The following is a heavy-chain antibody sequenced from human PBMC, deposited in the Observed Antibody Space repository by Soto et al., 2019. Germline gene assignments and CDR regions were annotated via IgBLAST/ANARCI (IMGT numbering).Heavy chain of an antibody. Sequence: QVQLVQSGAEVKKPGSSVKVSCKASGGTFSSYAISWVRQAPGQGLEWMGGIIPIFGTANYAQKFQGRVMITADESTGTAYMELSSLRSEDTAVYYCARSRSGRFPFGYWGQGTLVTVSS. V-gene: IGHV1-69*01. J-gene: IGHJ4*02. CDR3: ARSRSGRFPFGY. D-gene: IGHD3-10*01. CDR2: IIPIFGTA. CDR1: GGTFSSYA.